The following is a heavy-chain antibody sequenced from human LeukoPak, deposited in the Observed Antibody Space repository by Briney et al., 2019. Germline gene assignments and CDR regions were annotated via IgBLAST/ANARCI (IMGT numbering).Heavy chain of an antibody. CDR1: GGSISSYY. D-gene: IGHD1-26*01. V-gene: IGHV4-59*01. CDR3: ARVAYSGKYYSWLDP. J-gene: IGHJ5*02. Sequence: SETLSLTCTVSGGSISSYYWSRIRQPPGKGLEWIGYMYYSGSTNYNPSLKSRVTVSVDTSKNQFSLKLSSVTAADTAVYYCARVAYSGKYYSWLDPWGQGTLVTVSS. CDR2: MYYSGST.